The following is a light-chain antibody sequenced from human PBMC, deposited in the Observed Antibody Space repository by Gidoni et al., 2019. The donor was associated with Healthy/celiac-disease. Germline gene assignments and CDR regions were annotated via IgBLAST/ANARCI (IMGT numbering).Light chain of an antibody. CDR1: KLGDKY. V-gene: IGLV3-1*01. CDR3: QAWDSSTAYVV. CDR2: QDS. J-gene: IGLJ2*01. Sequence: SSELTQPPPVSVPPGQTARITCSGDKLGDKYACWYQQKPGQSPMLVIYQDSKRPSGIPERFSGSNSGNTATLTISGTQAMDEADYYCQAWDSSTAYVVFGGGTKLTVL.